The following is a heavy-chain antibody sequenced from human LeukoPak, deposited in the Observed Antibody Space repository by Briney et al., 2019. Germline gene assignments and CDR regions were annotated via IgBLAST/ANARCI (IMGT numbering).Heavy chain of an antibody. Sequence: SETLSLTCAVYGGSFSGYYWSWIRQPPGKGREWIGEINYSGTTNYNPSLKSRVTISVDTSKNQFSLKLSSVTAADTAVYYCARGLFGDRAAAGISANWFDPWGQGTLVTVSS. CDR1: GGSFSGYY. V-gene: IGHV4-34*01. CDR2: INYSGTT. D-gene: IGHD6-13*01. J-gene: IGHJ5*02. CDR3: ARGLFGDRAAAGISANWFDP.